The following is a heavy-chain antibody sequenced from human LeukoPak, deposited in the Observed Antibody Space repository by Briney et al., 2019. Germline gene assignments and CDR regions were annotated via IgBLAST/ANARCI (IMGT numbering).Heavy chain of an antibody. D-gene: IGHD3-10*01. CDR3: VRDRELNY. J-gene: IGHJ4*02. CDR2: IYNSGST. V-gene: IGHV4-59*01. CDR1: GGSISIYY. Sequence: SETLSLTCSVSGGSISIYYWSWIRQPPGKGLEWIGYIYNSGSTNYNPSLKSRVTISVDTSKNQFSLNLGSVTAADTAVYYCVRDRELNYWGQGTLVTVSS.